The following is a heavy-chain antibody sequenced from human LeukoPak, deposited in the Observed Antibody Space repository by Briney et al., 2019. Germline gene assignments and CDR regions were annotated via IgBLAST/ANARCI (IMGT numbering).Heavy chain of an antibody. D-gene: IGHD3-10*01. Sequence: GGSLRLSCAASGFTFSSYAMSWVRQAPGKGLEWVSAISGSGGSTFYAACVKGRFTISIDNSKNTLYLQMNSLRAEDTAVYYCAKDLDSLVRGVSDYWGQGTLVTVSS. CDR1: GFTFSSYA. V-gene: IGHV3-23*01. J-gene: IGHJ4*02. CDR2: ISGSGGST. CDR3: AKDLDSLVRGVSDY.